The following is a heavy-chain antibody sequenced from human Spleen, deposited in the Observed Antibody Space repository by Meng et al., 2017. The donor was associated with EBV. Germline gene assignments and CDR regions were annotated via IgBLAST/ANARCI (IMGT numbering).Heavy chain of an antibody. CDR2: IFPGDSDL. V-gene: IGHV5-51*01. J-gene: IGHJ2*01. CDR3: ATCGSYDWYFDH. CDR1: GGTFGNYA. D-gene: IGHD1-26*01. Sequence: VQLGQSGPEVKKPGSSVKVSCKASGGTFGNYASSWVRQAPGQGLEWMGIIFPGDSDLRYPPSFRGHVTISADKSINTAYLEWDTLEASDSAMYYCATCGSYDWYFDHWGRGTLVTVFS.